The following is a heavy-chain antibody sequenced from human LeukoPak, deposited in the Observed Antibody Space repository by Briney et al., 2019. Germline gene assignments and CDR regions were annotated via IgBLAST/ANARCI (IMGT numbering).Heavy chain of an antibody. D-gene: IGHD5-12*01. CDR3: ARDVGGYDYSYYFDY. CDR2: IKQDGSEK. J-gene: IGHJ4*02. Sequence: XTFSXYWMSWVRQAPGKGLEWVANIKQDGSEKYYVDSVKGRFTISRDNAKNSLYLQMNSLRAEDTAVYYCARDVGGYDYSYYFDYWGQGTLVTVSS. CDR1: XTFSXYW. V-gene: IGHV3-7*01.